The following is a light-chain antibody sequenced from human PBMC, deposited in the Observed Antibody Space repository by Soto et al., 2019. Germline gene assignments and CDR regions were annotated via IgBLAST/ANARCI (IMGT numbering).Light chain of an antibody. CDR2: LGS. Sequence: DIVMTQSPLSLPVTPGAPASISCRSSQSLLHSNGYNYLDWYLQKPGQSPQLXIYLGSNRASGVPDRFSGSGSGTDFTLKISRVEAEDVGVYYCMQALQTPITFGQGTRLEIK. CDR3: MQALQTPIT. CDR1: QSLLHSNGYNY. J-gene: IGKJ5*01. V-gene: IGKV2-28*01.